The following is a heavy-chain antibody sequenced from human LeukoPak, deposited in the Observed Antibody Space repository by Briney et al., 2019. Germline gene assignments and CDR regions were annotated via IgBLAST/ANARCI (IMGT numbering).Heavy chain of an antibody. Sequence: SGPTLVNPTQTLTLTCTFSGFSLSTSGVGVGWIRQPPGEALEWLALIYWDDDKRYSPSLKSRLTITKDTSKNQVVLTMTNMDPVDTATYYCARSPYYDILTGSRGTFDYWGQGTLVTVSS. V-gene: IGHV2-5*02. D-gene: IGHD3-9*01. J-gene: IGHJ4*02. CDR2: IYWDDDK. CDR3: ARSPYYDILTGSRGTFDY. CDR1: GFSLSTSGVG.